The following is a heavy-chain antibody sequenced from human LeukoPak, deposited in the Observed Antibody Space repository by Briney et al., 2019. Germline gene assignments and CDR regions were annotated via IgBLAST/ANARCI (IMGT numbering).Heavy chain of an antibody. CDR1: GYTFTDYY. D-gene: IGHD5-12*01. J-gene: IGHJ4*02. Sequence: ASVKVSCKASGYTFTDYYMHWVRQAPGEGVEWMGIINPSGGSTSYAQKFQGRVTMTTDTSTSTAYMELRSLRSDDTAVYYCARDDALVATGSFDYWGQGTLVTVSS. CDR2: INPSGGST. CDR3: ARDDALVATGSFDY. V-gene: IGHV1-46*01.